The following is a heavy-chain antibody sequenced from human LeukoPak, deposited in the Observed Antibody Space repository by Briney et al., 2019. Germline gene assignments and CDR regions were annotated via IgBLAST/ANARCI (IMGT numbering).Heavy chain of an antibody. J-gene: IGHJ4*02. CDR1: GFTFSSYA. Sequence: GGSLRLSCAASGFTFSSYAMSWVRQAPGKGLEWVSAISGSGGSTYYADSAKGRFTISRDNSKNTLYLQMNSLRAEDTAVYYCVSGYYYVYYFDYWGQGTLVTVSS. CDR2: ISGSGGST. D-gene: IGHD3-22*01. CDR3: VSGYYYVYYFDY. V-gene: IGHV3-23*01.